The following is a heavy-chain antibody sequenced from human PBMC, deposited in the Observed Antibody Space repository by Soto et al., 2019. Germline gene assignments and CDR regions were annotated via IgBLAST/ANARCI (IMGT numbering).Heavy chain of an antibody. CDR3: ARDRSYGSGSYRFRGRYGMDV. CDR1: GGSISSYY. J-gene: IGHJ6*02. Sequence: SETLSLTCTVSGGSISSYYWSWIRQPPGKGLEWIGYIYYSGSTNYNPSLKSRVTISVDTSKNQFSLKLSSVTAADTAVYYCARDRSYGSGSYRFRGRYGMDVWGQGTTVTVS. CDR2: IYYSGST. D-gene: IGHD3-10*01. V-gene: IGHV4-59*01.